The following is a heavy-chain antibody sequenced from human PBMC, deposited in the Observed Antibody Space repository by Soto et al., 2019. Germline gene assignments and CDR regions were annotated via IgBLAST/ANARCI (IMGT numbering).Heavy chain of an antibody. CDR1: GGSISSGGYY. V-gene: IGHV4-31*03. Sequence: SETLSLTCTVSGGSISSGGYYWSWIRQHPGKGLEWIGYIYYSGSTYYNPSLKSRVTISVDTSKNQFSLKLSSVTAADTAVYYCASGSRLTPPTATRVNYGMDVWGQGTTVTVSS. CDR2: IYYSGST. CDR3: ASGSRLTPPTATRVNYGMDV. D-gene: IGHD5-18*01. J-gene: IGHJ6*02.